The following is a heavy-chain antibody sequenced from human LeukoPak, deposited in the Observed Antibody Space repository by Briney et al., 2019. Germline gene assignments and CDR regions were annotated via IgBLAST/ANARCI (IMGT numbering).Heavy chain of an antibody. CDR1: GFTFSSYE. CDR2: ISSGSTI. V-gene: IGHV3-48*03. CDR3: AREPTYCSGGSCYFDY. D-gene: IGHD2-15*01. Sequence: GGSLRLSCAASGFTFSSYEMNWVRQAPGKGLEWVSYISSGSTIYYADSVKGRFTISRDNAKNSLYLQMNSLRAEDTAVYYCAREPTYCSGGSCYFDYWGQGTLVTVPS. J-gene: IGHJ4*02.